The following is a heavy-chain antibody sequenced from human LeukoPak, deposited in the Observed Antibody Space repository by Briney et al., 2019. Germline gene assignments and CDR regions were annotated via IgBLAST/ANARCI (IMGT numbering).Heavy chain of an antibody. CDR2: IYYSGST. J-gene: IGHJ4*02. CDR3: ARDTYDFWRWVSES. Sequence: GSLRLSCAASGFTFSSYSMNWVRQAPGKGLEWIGYIYYSGSTNYNPSLKSRVTISVDTSKNQFSLKLSSVTAAGTAVYYCARDTYDFWRWVSESWGQGTLVTVSS. D-gene: IGHD3-3*01. CDR1: GFTFSSYS. V-gene: IGHV4-59*12.